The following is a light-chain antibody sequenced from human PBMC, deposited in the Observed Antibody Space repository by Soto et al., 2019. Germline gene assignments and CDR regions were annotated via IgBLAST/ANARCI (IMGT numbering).Light chain of an antibody. CDR3: QQSYDISPIT. J-gene: IGKJ5*01. CDR1: ETISTF. Sequence: IQMTESPSALSVSVVDRVTMTCRSSETISTFLNWYQVKPGKAPKLLSYAASNLQDGVPPRFSGSGSGTDFTLTIKSLQPEDFASYYCQQSYDISPITFGQGTRREI. CDR2: AAS. V-gene: IGKV1-39*01.